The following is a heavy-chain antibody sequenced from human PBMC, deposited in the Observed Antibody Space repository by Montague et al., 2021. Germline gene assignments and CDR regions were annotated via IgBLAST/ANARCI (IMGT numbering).Heavy chain of an antibody. J-gene: IGHJ4*02. CDR2: ITATGGRT. V-gene: IGHV3-23*01. CDR3: DASDF. Sequence: SLRLSCAASGFTFSAFVMGWARQAPGKGLEWVSTITATGGRTFHADSVRGRFTISRDNSKNMLYLEMNSLRAEDTATYYCDASDFWGQGVLVTVSS. CDR1: GFTFSAFV.